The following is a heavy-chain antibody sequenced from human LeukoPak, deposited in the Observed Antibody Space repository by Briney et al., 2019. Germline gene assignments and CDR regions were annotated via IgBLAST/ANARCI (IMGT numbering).Heavy chain of an antibody. CDR3: ARGRGYCSSTSCYSLWFDP. CDR1: GYTFTGYY. D-gene: IGHD2-2*02. CDR2: INPNSGGT. J-gene: IGHJ5*02. Sequence: VGSVKVSSKASGYTFTGYYMHWVRQAPGQGLEWMGWINPNSGGTNYAQKFQGRVTMTRDTSISTAYMDLSRMRSDDTAVYYCARGRGYCSSTSCYSLWFDPWGQGTLVTVSS. V-gene: IGHV1-2*02.